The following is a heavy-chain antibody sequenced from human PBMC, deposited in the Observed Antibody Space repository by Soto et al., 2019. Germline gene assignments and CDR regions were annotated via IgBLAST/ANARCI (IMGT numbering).Heavy chain of an antibody. CDR2: INHSGST. D-gene: IGHD3-16*01. Sequence: SETLSLTCAVYGGSFSGYYWSWIRQPPGKGLEWIGEINHSGSTNYNPSLKSRVTISVDTSKNQFSLKLSSVTAADTAVYYCARGARMITFGGVVRPYYMDVWGKGTTVTVSS. V-gene: IGHV4-34*01. CDR3: ARGARMITFGGVVRPYYMDV. J-gene: IGHJ6*03. CDR1: GGSFSGYY.